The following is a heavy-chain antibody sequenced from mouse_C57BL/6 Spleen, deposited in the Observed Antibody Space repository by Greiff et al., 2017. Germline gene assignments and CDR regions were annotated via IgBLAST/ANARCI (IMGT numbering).Heavy chain of an antibody. CDR2: IHPSDSDT. D-gene: IGHD2-4*01. CDR1: GYTFTSYW. Sequence: VQLQQPGAELVKPGASVKVSCKASGYTFTSYWMHWVKQRPGQGLEWIGRIHPSDSDTNYNQKFKGKATLTVDKSSSTAYMQLSSLTSEDSAADYCAMDSYDYDGAYWGQGTRGTVSA. CDR3: AMDSYDYDGAY. J-gene: IGHJ3*01. V-gene: IGHV1-74*01.